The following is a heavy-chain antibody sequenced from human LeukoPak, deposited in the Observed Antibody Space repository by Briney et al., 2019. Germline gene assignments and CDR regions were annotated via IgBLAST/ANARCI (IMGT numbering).Heavy chain of an antibody. J-gene: IGHJ3*02. CDR1: GFTFSSYA. CDR2: IRYDGSNK. D-gene: IGHD6-13*01. Sequence: GGSLRLSCAASGFTFSSYAMSWVRQAPGKGLEWVAFIRYDGSNKYYADSVKGRFTISRDNSKNTLYLQMNSLRAEDTAVYYCAKVKGIAAAGTPWGDAFDIWGQGTMVTVSS. V-gene: IGHV3-30*02. CDR3: AKVKGIAAAGTPWGDAFDI.